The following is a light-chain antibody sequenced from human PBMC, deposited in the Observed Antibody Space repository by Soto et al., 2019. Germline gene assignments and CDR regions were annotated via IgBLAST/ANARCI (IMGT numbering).Light chain of an antibody. CDR2: DAS. Sequence: DIQMTQSPSTLSASVGDRVTITCRASQSISSWLAWYQQRPGKAPELLIYDASSLESGVPSRFSGSGSGTKFTLTISSLQPDDFATYYCQEYNSYSGTFGQGTKVDI. V-gene: IGKV1-5*01. CDR3: QEYNSYSGT. J-gene: IGKJ1*01. CDR1: QSISSW.